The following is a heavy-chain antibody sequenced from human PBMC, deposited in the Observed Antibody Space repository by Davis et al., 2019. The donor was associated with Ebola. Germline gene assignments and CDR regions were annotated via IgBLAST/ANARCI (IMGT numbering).Heavy chain of an antibody. Sequence: SETLSLTCSVSYGSVSTGSYYWGWVRQPPGKGLEWIGSIYYNGRKYYSSSLEGRVTILLDTSKNPFSLKLRSVTAADTAVYFCARLSGLFSSSSGALYFDLWGRGTLVSVSS. CDR3: ARLSGLFSSSSGALYFDL. D-gene: IGHD6-6*01. J-gene: IGHJ2*01. V-gene: IGHV4-39*07. CDR1: YGSVSTGSYY. CDR2: IYYNGRK.